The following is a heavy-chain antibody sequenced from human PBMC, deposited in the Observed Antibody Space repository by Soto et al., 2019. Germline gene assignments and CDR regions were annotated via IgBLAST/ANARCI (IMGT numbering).Heavy chain of an antibody. CDR3: VSDRGYGHASVPYS. CDR1: GFTFTSYG. Sequence: QAHLVESGGGVVQPGRSLRLSCAASGFTFTSYGMHWVRQAPGTRLEWVAVISYDGGLQHYADSVKGRFTISRDNSKNMVLLQRNSLRAEDTDVYYCVSDRGYGHASVPYSWGQGTLVSVSS. V-gene: IGHV3-30*03. CDR2: ISYDGGLQ. J-gene: IGHJ4*02. D-gene: IGHD5-18*01.